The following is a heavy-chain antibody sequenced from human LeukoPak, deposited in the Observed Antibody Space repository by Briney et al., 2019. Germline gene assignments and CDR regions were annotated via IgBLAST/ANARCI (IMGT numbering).Heavy chain of an antibody. CDR3: ARVRGYSYGFDY. CDR2: ISSSSSYI. Sequence: GGSLRLSCAASGFTFSSYSMNWVRQAPGKGLEWVSSISSSSSYIYYADSVKGRFTISRGNAKNSLYLQMNSLRAEDTAVYYCARVRGYSYGFDYWGQGTLVTVSS. D-gene: IGHD5-18*01. V-gene: IGHV3-21*01. J-gene: IGHJ4*02. CDR1: GFTFSSYS.